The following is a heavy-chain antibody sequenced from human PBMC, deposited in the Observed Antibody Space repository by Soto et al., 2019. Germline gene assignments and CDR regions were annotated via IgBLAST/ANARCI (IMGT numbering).Heavy chain of an antibody. V-gene: IGHV3-23*01. CDR3: AKIFVETGSNSGWPWSFHY. CDR2: ISGSGGTT. CDR1: GFTFSNYA. Sequence: EVQLLESGGGLVQPGRSLRLSCAASGFTFSNYAMSWVRQAPGQGLDWVSAISGSGGTTYYADSVKGRFTISRDNSKNKLFLQMNSLRAENAAVYYYAKIFVETGSNSGWPWSFHYWGQGTLVTVSS. J-gene: IGHJ4*02. D-gene: IGHD6-25*01.